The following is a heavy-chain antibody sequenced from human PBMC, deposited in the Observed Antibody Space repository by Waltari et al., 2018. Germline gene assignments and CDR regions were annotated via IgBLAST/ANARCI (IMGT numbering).Heavy chain of an antibody. CDR2: TIPIFGTA. J-gene: IGHJ6*02. CDR3: ARDTYYYGSGSYYYYYYGMDV. V-gene: IGHV1-69*13. D-gene: IGHD3-10*01. Sequence: QVQLVQSGAEVKKPGSSVKVSCKASGGTFSSYAISWVRQAPGQGLEWMGGTIPIFGTANYAQKFQCRVTITADESTSTAYMELSSLRSEDTAVYYCARDTYYYGSGSYYYYYYGMDVWGQGTTVTVSS. CDR1: GGTFSSYA.